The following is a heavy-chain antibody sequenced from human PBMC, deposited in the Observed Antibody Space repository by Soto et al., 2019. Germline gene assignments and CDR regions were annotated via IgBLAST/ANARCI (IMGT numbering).Heavy chain of an antibody. D-gene: IGHD3-10*01. CDR1: RFAFSSYS. Sequence: QLVESGGGLVKPGGSLRVSCAASRFAFSSYSMHWVRQAPMKGLEWVASINSVASYVYYADSVEGRFTISRDNVKKSVYLQIHSLRAAYTAVYYCTSARSRFMRGRIRGPSGGRDVWGQGTTVLVS. J-gene: IGHJ6*02. V-gene: IGHV3-21*01. CDR2: INSVASYV. CDR3: TSARSRFMRGRIRGPSGGRDV.